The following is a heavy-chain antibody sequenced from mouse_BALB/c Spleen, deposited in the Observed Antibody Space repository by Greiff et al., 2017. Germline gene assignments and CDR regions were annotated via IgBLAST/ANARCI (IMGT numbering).Heavy chain of an antibody. CDR1: GYTFTDYN. CDR3: ASLYDGYYVPFAY. V-gene: IGHV1S29*02. D-gene: IGHD2-3*01. J-gene: IGHJ3*01. CDR2: IYPYNGGT. Sequence: EVKLQESGPELVKPGASVKISCKASGYTFTDYNMHWVKQSHGKSLEWIGYIYPYNGGTGYNQKFKSKATLTVDNSSSTAYMELRSLTSEDSAVYYCASLYDGYYVPFAYWGQGTLVTVSA.